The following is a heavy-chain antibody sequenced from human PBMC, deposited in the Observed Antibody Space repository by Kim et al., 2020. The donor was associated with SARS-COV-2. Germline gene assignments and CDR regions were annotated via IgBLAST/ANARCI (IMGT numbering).Heavy chain of an antibody. CDR3: ARDLYGLNYYYGMDV. V-gene: IGHV3-48*02. Sequence: GGSLRLSCAASGFTFSSYSMNWVRQAPGKGLEWVSYISSSSSTIYYADSVKGRFTISRDNAKNSLYLQMNSLRDEDTAVYYCARDLYGLNYYYGMDVWGQGTTVTVSS. CDR1: GFTFSSYS. D-gene: IGHD2-2*02. CDR2: ISSSSSTI. J-gene: IGHJ6*02.